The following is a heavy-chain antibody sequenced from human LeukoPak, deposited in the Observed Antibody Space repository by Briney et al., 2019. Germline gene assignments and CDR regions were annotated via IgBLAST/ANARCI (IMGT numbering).Heavy chain of an antibody. J-gene: IGHJ4*02. CDR3: ARRPQNSVSNGSPSGLDY. CDR1: GESFSGYY. CDR2: INLSENA. D-gene: IGHD2/OR15-2a*01. Sequence: SETLSLTCAVYGESFSGYYWNGIRQPPGEGLEWIGEINLSENAKYNPSLKSRVSISVDTSENQFSLKVNSMTAADTAVYYCARRPQNSVSNGSPSGLDYWGQGNLVTVSS. V-gene: IGHV4-34*01.